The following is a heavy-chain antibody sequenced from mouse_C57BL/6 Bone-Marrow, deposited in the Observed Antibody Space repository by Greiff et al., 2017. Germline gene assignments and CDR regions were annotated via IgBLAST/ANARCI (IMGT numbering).Heavy chain of an antibody. CDR1: GFNIKDDY. CDR2: IAPENGDT. Sequence: VQLQQSGAELVRPGASVKLSCTASGFNIKDDYMHWVKQRPEPGLEWIGWIAPENGDTEYASKFQGKATIPADTSSNTAYLQLSSLTSEDTAVYYGTTYYYGSSYDFDYWGQGTTLTVSS. V-gene: IGHV14-4*01. J-gene: IGHJ2*01. CDR3: TTYYYGSSYDFDY. D-gene: IGHD1-1*01.